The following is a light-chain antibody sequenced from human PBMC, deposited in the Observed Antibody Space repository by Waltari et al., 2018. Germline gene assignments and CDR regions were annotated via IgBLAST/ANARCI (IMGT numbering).Light chain of an antibody. V-gene: IGLV2-14*01. J-gene: IGLJ1*01. CDR3: SSYTSSSTS. CDR1: GSDVVGYNY. Sequence: QSVLTHRPSVSGCLAQSITTPCPATGSDVVGYNYVSWYQQHPGKAPKLMIYDVSKRPSGVSNRFSGSKSGNTASLTISGLQAEDEADYYCSSYTSSSTSFGTGTKVTVL. CDR2: DVS.